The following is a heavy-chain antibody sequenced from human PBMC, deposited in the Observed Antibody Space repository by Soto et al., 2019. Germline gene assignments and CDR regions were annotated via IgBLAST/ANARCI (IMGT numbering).Heavy chain of an antibody. CDR1: GFTFTSSA. D-gene: IGHD2-2*01. V-gene: IGHV1-58*01. CDR3: AAEMTVPPSWGG. CDR2: IVVGSGNT. J-gene: IGHJ6*01. Sequence: ASVKVSCKASGFTFTSSAVQWVRQARGQRLEWIGWIVVGSGNTNYAQKFQERVTITRDMSTSTAYMELSSLRSEDTAVYYCAAEMTVPPSWGGWEQGTTFRVSS.